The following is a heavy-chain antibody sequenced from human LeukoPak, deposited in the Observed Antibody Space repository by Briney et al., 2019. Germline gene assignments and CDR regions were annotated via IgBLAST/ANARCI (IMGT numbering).Heavy chain of an antibody. V-gene: IGHV3-74*01. Sequence: GGSLRLSCAASGFTFTSYWMHWVRQAPGKGLVWLSRINTDGTITSHADSLEGRFTISRDNAKNTVYLQMNSLRTEDTAVYYCARPGVGFDYWGQGALVTVSS. CDR2: INTDGTIT. CDR1: GFTFTSYW. J-gene: IGHJ4*02. CDR3: ARPGVGFDY.